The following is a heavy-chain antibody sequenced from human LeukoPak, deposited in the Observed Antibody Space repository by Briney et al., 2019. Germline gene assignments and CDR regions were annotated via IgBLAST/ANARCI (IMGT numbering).Heavy chain of an antibody. CDR1: GYTFTSYD. CDR2: MNPNSGNT. CDR3: ARGFKLVGINWFDP. Sequence: ASVKVSCKASGYTFTSYDINWVRQATGQGLEWMGWMNPNSGNTGYAQKLQGRVTMTTDTSTSTAYMELRSLRSDDTAVYYCARGFKLVGINWFDPWGQGTLVTVSS. J-gene: IGHJ5*02. D-gene: IGHD6-6*01. V-gene: IGHV1-8*02.